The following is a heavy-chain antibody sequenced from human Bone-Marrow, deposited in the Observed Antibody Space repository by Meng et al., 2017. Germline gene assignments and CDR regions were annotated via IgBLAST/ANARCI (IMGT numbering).Heavy chain of an antibody. CDR1: GFTFSSYW. J-gene: IGHJ4*02. CDR3: ARGDPVVVPAAIDSYYFDY. CDR2: IKQDGSEK. Sequence: GESLKISCAASGFTFSSYWMSWVRQAPGKGLEWVANIKQDGSEKYYVDSVKGRFTISRDNAKNSLYLQMNSLRAEDTAVYYCARGDPVVVPAAIDSYYFDYWGQGTLVTVSS. D-gene: IGHD2-2*01. V-gene: IGHV3-7*01.